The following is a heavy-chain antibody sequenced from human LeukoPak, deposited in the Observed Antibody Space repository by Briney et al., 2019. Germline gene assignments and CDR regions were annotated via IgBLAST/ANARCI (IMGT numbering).Heavy chain of an antibody. J-gene: IGHJ6*02. CDR2: IWYDGTDK. Sequence: GRSLRLTCAASGFTFSSYGMHWVRQGPGKGLEWVTFIWYDGTDKHYADSVKGRFTISRDNSKNTLYLQMNSLRAEDTAVYYCARSGSTYYYGMDVWGQGTTVTVSS. CDR1: GFTFSSYG. D-gene: IGHD3-10*01. V-gene: IGHV3-33*01. CDR3: ARSGSTYYYGMDV.